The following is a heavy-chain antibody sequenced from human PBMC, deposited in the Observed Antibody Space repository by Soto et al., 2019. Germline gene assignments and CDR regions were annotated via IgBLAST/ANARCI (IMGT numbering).Heavy chain of an antibody. CDR3: AKIDSGNRLRTPIDY. V-gene: IGHV3-23*01. CDR1: GFTFSSYA. CDR2: ISGSGGST. J-gene: IGHJ4*02. D-gene: IGHD4-17*01. Sequence: PGGSLRLSCAASGFTFSSYAMSWVRQAPGKGLEWVSAISGSGGSTYYADSVKGRFTISRDNSKNTLYLQMNSLRAEDTAVYYCAKIDSGNRLRTPIDYCGQGTLVTVSS.